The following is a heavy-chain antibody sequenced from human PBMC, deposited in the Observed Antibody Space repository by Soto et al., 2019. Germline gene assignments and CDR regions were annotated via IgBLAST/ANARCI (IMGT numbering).Heavy chain of an antibody. Sequence: SGPTLVNPTHTLTLTYTFSGFSLSTSGMCVSWLRQPPGKALEWLALIDWDDDKYYSTSLKTRLTISKDTSKNQVVLTVTNMDPVDTATYFCARLSYRSFNFDYWGQGTLVTVSS. CDR1: GFSLSTSGMC. D-gene: IGHD3-16*02. V-gene: IGHV2-70*01. CDR3: ARLSYRSFNFDY. J-gene: IGHJ4*02. CDR2: IDWDDDK.